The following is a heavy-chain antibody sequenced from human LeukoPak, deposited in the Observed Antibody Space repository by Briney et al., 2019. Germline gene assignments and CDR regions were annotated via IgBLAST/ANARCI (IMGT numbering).Heavy chain of an antibody. CDR1: GFTISTYA. Sequence: PGGSLRLSCAASGFTISTYAMTWVRQAPGKGLEWVSSITSSGATTYYADSVKGRFTISRDISKNTLYLQMNSLRAEDTAVYYCAKDPGMVATNFDYWGQGTLVTVSS. CDR2: ITSSGATT. J-gene: IGHJ4*02. CDR3: AKDPGMVATNFDY. D-gene: IGHD5-12*01. V-gene: IGHV3-23*01.